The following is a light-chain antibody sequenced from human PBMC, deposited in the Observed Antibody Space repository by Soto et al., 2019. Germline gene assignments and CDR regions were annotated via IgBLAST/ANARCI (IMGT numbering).Light chain of an antibody. Sequence: QSVLTQPASVSGSPGQSITISCTGTSSDVGSYNNLVSWYQQHPGKAPKAMIYEVNKRPSGVSNRFSGSKSGNTASLTISGFQAEDEADYYCCSYTHGNTFFGSGTKVTVL. V-gene: IGLV2-23*02. CDR1: SSDVGSYNNL. CDR3: CSYTHGNTF. J-gene: IGLJ6*01. CDR2: EVN.